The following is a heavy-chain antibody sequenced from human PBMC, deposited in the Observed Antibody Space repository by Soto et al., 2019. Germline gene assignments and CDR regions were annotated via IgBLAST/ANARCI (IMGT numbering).Heavy chain of an antibody. CDR2: INAGNGNT. V-gene: IGHV1-3*01. Sequence: QVQLVQSGAEVKKPGASVKVSCKASGYTFTSYAMHWVRQAPGQRLEWMGWINAGNGNTKYSQKFQGRVTITRDTFASTAYMELSSLRSEDTAVYYCARDYDSSGYPNYFDYWGQGTLVTVSS. D-gene: IGHD3-22*01. CDR1: GYTFTSYA. CDR3: ARDYDSSGYPNYFDY. J-gene: IGHJ4*02.